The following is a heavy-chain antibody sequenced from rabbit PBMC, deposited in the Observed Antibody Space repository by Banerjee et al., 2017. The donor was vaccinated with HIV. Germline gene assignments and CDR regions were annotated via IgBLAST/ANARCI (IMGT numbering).Heavy chain of an antibody. J-gene: IGHJ4*01. CDR2: MNTGNGNT. CDR1: GFDVSDNYF. V-gene: IGHV1S45*01. CDR3: ARANFGGDDYGNL. Sequence: QEQLVESGGGLVQPGGSLTLTCKASGFDVSDNYFMCWVRQAPGKGLEWIGCMNTGNGNTYYASWAKGRFTTSKTSSTTVTLQMTSLTAADTATYFCARANFGGDDYGNLWGPGTLVTVS. D-gene: IGHD6-1*01.